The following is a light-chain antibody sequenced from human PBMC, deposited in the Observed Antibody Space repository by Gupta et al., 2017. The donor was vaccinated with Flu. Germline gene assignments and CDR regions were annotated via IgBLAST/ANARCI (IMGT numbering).Light chain of an antibody. Sequence: DIQMTQPPSSLSASVGDRVTITCRASQGISSYVAWFQQKPGEAPKSLIYAASTLRSGVPSKFSGSGSGTDFTLTISSLQPEDFATYYCQQDSSYPYSFGQGTKLEIK. J-gene: IGKJ2*03. CDR2: AAS. CDR3: QQDSSYPYS. V-gene: IGKV1-16*02. CDR1: QGISSY.